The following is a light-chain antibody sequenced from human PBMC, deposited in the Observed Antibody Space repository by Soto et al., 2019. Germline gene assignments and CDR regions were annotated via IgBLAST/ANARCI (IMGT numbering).Light chain of an antibody. V-gene: IGKV1-5*01. CDR3: QRYNSYSPA. CDR1: QSISSW. J-gene: IGKJ1*01. CDR2: DAS. Sequence: DIPMTQYPSTLSASVGVRVTFTCRARQSISSWLAWYQQRPGKAPKLLIYDASSLQSGVPSRFSGSGSGTEFTLTISSLQPYDFATYYCQRYNSYSPAFGQGTKVQIK.